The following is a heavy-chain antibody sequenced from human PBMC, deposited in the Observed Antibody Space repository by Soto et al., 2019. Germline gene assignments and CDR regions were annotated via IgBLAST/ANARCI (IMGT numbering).Heavy chain of an antibody. V-gene: IGHV3-30-3*01. D-gene: IGHD5-18*01. Sequence: QVQLVESGGGVVQPGRSLRLSCAASGFTFSSYAMHWVRQAPGKGLEWVAVISYDGSNKYYADSVKGRFTISRDNSKNTLYLQMNSLRAEDTAVYYCARDRAYAGYPTDFDYWGQGTLVTVSS. J-gene: IGHJ4*02. CDR2: ISYDGSNK. CDR3: ARDRAYAGYPTDFDY. CDR1: GFTFSSYA.